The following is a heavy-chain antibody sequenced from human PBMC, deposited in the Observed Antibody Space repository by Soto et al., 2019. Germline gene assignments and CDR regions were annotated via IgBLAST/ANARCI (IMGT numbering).Heavy chain of an antibody. Sequence: SETLSLTCTVSGGSISSGDYYWSWIRQPPGKGLEWIGYIYYSGSTYYNPSLKSRVTISVDTSKNQFSLKLSSVTAADTAVYYCASTSMVRGVITFNWFDPWGQGTLVTVSS. CDR3: ASTSMVRGVITFNWFDP. J-gene: IGHJ5*02. V-gene: IGHV4-30-4*01. CDR2: IYYSGST. D-gene: IGHD3-10*01. CDR1: GGSISSGDYY.